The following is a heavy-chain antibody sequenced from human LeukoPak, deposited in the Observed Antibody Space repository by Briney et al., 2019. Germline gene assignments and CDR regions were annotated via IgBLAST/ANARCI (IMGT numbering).Heavy chain of an antibody. CDR1: GFTFTSYW. V-gene: IGHV3-74*01. J-gene: IGHJ4*02. Sequence: PGGSLRLSCAASGFTFTSYWMHWVRQAPGKGLVWVSRINSDGTSTSYADSVKGRFTISRDNAKNMLYLEMNSLRVDDTSVYYCVRGAPFDYWGQGARVTVS. CDR3: VRGAPFDY. CDR2: INSDGTST. D-gene: IGHD1-26*01.